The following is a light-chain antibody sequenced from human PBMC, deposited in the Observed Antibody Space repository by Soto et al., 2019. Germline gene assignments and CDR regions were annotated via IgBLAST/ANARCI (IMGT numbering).Light chain of an antibody. Sequence: QSVLTQPASVSGCPGQSITISCTGTSSDVGGYNYVSWYQQHPGKAPKLMIYDVSNRPSGVSNRFSGSKSGNTASLTISGLQAEDEADYYCCSYTSSSTLYVFGTGTKVTVL. J-gene: IGLJ1*01. CDR3: CSYTSSSTLYV. CDR2: DVS. V-gene: IGLV2-14*01. CDR1: SSDVGGYNY.